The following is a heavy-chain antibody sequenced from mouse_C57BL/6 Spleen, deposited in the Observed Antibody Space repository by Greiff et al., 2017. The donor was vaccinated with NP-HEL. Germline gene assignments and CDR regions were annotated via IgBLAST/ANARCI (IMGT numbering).Heavy chain of an antibody. V-gene: IGHV3-6*01. CDR1: GYSITSGYY. J-gene: IGHJ4*01. CDR2: ISYDGSN. Sequence: EVQVVESGPGLVKPSQSLSLTCSVTGYSITSGYYWNWIRQFPGNKLEWMGYISYDGSNNYNPSLKNRISITRDTSKNQFFLKLNSVTTEDTATYYCARAGLPLAMDYWGQGTSVTVSS. D-gene: IGHD2-4*01. CDR3: ARAGLPLAMDY.